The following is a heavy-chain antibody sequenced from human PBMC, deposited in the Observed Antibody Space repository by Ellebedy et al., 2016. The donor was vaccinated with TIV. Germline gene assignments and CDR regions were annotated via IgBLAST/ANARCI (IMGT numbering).Heavy chain of an antibody. Sequence: ESLKISCVASGFTFSSYAMTWVRQAPGKGREWVSAISSSGGSTYYADSVKGRFTISRDNSKNTLNLQMNSLRVEDTAVYYCAKGLSYPSMVRGVIPPPWYWGQGTLVTVSS. V-gene: IGHV3-23*01. J-gene: IGHJ4*02. CDR2: ISSSGGST. CDR3: AKGLSYPSMVRGVIPPPWY. CDR1: GFTFSSYA. D-gene: IGHD3-10*01.